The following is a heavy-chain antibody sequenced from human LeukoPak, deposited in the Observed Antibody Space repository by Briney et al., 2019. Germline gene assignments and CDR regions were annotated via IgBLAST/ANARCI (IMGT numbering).Heavy chain of an antibody. V-gene: IGHV3-48*01. Sequence: GGSLRLSCAASGFTFNTYTMNWVRQAPGKGLEWVSYISGSSGIIDYADSVRGRFTISRDNAKNSLYLQMNSLRAEDTAVYYCVREGYYGPGSSPTFYFDSWGRGTLVTVSS. D-gene: IGHD3-10*01. CDR1: GFTFNTYT. CDR3: VREGYYGPGSSPTFYFDS. J-gene: IGHJ4*02. CDR2: ISGSSGII.